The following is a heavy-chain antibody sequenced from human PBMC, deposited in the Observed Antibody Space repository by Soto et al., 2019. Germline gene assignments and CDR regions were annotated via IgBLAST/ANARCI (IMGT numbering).Heavy chain of an antibody. CDR1: GFTFSSYA. V-gene: IGHV3-30-3*01. D-gene: IGHD1-7*01. CDR3: ARDSNPLELFSGCQDY. J-gene: IGHJ4*02. Sequence: PGGSLRLSCAASGFTFSSYAMHWVRQAPGKGLEWVAVISYDGSNKYYADSVKGRFTISRDNSKNTLYLQMNSLRAEDTAVYYCARDSNPLELFSGCQDYWGKGTLVTVSS. CDR2: ISYDGSNK.